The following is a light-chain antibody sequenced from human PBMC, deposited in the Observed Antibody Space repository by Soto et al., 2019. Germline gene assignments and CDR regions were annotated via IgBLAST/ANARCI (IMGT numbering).Light chain of an antibody. J-gene: IGKJ1*01. CDR2: HTS. V-gene: IGKV3-11*01. CDR1: QSIGTY. CDR3: QQRSDWTRT. Sequence: EIVLTQSPVTLSLYPGERATLSCRASQSIGTYLAWYQQKPDQAPRLLIYHTSNRATGIPARFSGSGSGTDFTRTISGLEPEDFAVYYCQQRSDWTRTFGQGTKVEVK.